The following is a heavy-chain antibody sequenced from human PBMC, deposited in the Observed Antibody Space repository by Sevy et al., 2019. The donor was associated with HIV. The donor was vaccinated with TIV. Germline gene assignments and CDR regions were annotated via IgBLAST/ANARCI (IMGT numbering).Heavy chain of an antibody. Sequence: ASVKVSCKASASIFTYYALHWVRQAPEQRPEWMGWIVLGNGRTKYSEDFQGRVTFTRDKSARVAYMGLSSLTSEDTAVYYCARGWGPTVTNFDYWGQGSLVTVSS. CDR1: ASIFTYYA. V-gene: IGHV1-3*01. D-gene: IGHD4-17*01. CDR2: IVLGNGRT. J-gene: IGHJ4*02. CDR3: ARGWGPTVTNFDY.